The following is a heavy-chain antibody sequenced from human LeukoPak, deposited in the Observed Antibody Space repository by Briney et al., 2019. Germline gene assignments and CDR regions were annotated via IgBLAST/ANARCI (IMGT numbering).Heavy chain of an antibody. CDR3: ARHDGAAAEDDY. D-gene: IGHD6-13*01. Sequence: GESLKISCKGSGYTFTSYWISWVRQMPGKGLEWMGRIDPSDSYTNYSPSFQGHVTISADRSISTAYLQWSSLKASDTAMYYCARHDGAAAEDDYWGQGTPVTVSS. J-gene: IGHJ4*02. CDR1: GYTFTSYW. CDR2: IDPSDSYT. V-gene: IGHV5-10-1*01.